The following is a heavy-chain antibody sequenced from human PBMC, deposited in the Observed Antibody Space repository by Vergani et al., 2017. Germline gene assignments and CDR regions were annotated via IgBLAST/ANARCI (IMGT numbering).Heavy chain of an antibody. CDR3: ARQRPGSGWSPGDFDD. J-gene: IGHJ4*02. V-gene: IGHV4-39*01. D-gene: IGHD6-19*01. Sequence: QLQLQQSGPGLVKPSETLFLTCTVSADSISSGSYYWGWIRQPPGKSLEWIGNIYYSGLTYYNPSLKSRVAMSVDTSKNQFSLKVTSVTAADPAVYCCARQRPGSGWSPGDFDDWGQGILVTVSS. CDR2: IYYSGLT. CDR1: ADSISSGSYY.